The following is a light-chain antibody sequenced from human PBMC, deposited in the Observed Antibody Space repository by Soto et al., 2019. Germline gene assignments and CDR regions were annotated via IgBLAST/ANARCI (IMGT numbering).Light chain of an antibody. CDR2: DVS. Sequence: QSALTQPASVSGSPGQSITISCTGTSSDVGGYNYVSWYQQHPGKAPKLMIYDVSNRSSGVSNRISGSKSVNTASLTISGLQAEDEADYYCSSYTSSSTVVFGGGTKLTVL. CDR1: SSDVGGYNY. V-gene: IGLV2-14*01. CDR3: SSYTSSSTVV. J-gene: IGLJ2*01.